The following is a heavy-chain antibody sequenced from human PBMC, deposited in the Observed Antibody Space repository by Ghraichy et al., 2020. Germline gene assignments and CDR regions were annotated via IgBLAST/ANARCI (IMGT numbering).Heavy chain of an antibody. D-gene: IGHD3-16*01. CDR3: ARVNNGSYGALDH. CDR1: GFTFTSYN. V-gene: IGHV3-21*01. CDR2: ISTSSYDI. J-gene: IGHJ4*02. Sequence: GGSLRLSCAASGFTFTSYNMNWVRQTPGKGLEWISSISTSSYDIYYAASVKGRFTTSRDNAKNSLFLHLNSLRAEDTAVYYCARVNNGSYGALDHWGQGTLVTVSS.